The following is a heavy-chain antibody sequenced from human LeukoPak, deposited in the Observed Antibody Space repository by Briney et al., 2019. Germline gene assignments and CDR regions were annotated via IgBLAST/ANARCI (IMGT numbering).Heavy chain of an antibody. V-gene: IGHV3-11*01. J-gene: IGHJ4*02. CDR2: ISHNGETK. CDR1: GFTSSDHY. CDR3: ARDRHGYFDY. D-gene: IGHD6-13*01. Sequence: GGSLRLSCAASGFTSSDHYMIWLRQAPGKGLEAISYISHNGETKYYADSVKGRLPISRDNAKSSLYLQMNSLRVEDTAVYYCARDRHGYFDYWGQGTLVTVSS.